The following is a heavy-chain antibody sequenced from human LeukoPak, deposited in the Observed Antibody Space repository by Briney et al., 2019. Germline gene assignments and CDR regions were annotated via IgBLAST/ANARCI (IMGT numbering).Heavy chain of an antibody. J-gene: IGHJ4*02. CDR1: GFTFSSYS. CDR2: LSSSSSTI. CDR3: ARDQRLTYYYDSSGYYDY. D-gene: IGHD3-22*01. V-gene: IGHV3-48*01. Sequence: PGGSLRLSCAASGFTFSSYSMNWVRQAPGKGLEWVSYLSSSSSTIYYADSVKGRFTISRDNAKNSLYLQMNSLRAEDTAVYYCARDQRLTYYYDSSGYYDYWGQGTLVTVSS.